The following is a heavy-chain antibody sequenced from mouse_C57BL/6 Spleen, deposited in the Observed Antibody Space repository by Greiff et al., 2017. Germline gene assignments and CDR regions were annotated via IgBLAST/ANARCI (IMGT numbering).Heavy chain of an antibody. Sequence: QVQLQQSGAELVKPGASVKLSCKASGYTFTSYWMHWVKQRPGQGLEWIGMIHPNSGSTNYNEKFKSKDTLTVDKSSSTAYMQLSSLTSEDSAVYYCASITTVVAPFDYWGQGTTLTVSS. D-gene: IGHD1-1*01. J-gene: IGHJ2*01. V-gene: IGHV1-64*01. CDR3: ASITTVVAPFDY. CDR2: IHPNSGST. CDR1: GYTFTSYW.